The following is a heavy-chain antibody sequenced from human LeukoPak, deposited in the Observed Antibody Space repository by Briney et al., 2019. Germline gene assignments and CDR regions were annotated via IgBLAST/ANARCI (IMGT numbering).Heavy chain of an antibody. CDR3: ARVAGWHWFDP. Sequence: GGSLRLSCAGSGFTFSSYDMTWVRQAPGRGLEWVSSIRPSGDNTYYGDSVKGRFTISGDNSKNTVYLQMNNMRVDDTAVYYCARVAGWHWFDPWGQGTLVTVSS. V-gene: IGHV3-23*01. J-gene: IGHJ5*02. D-gene: IGHD6-19*01. CDR1: GFTFSSYD. CDR2: IRPSGDNT.